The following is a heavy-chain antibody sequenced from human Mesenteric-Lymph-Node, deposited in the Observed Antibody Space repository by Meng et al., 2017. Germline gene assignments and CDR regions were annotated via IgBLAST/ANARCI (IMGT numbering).Heavy chain of an antibody. Sequence: QVQLQESGPGLVKPSGTLSLTCDVSGGFISNNNWWSWVRQPPGKGMEWIGEIHHSGSTSYNPSLKSRVTILVDRSKNQFSLKLTSVTAADTAVYFCAREEGGPLDRWGQGTLVTVSS. CDR2: IHHSGST. CDR3: AREEGGPLDR. V-gene: IGHV4-4*02. D-gene: IGHD3-16*01. CDR1: GGFISNNNW. J-gene: IGHJ5*02.